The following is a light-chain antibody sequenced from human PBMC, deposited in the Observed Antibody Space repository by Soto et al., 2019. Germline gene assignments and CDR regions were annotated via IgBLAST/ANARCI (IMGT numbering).Light chain of an antibody. CDR3: ASYTSSSTFVI. V-gene: IGLV2-14*01. Sequence: LTQPPSVSVSPGQTATITCSGTSSDVGGYKYVSWYQQHPDKAPKLIIFEVSNRPSGISSRFSGSKSGNTASLTISGLQAEDEADYYCASYTSSSTFVIFGRGTKLTVL. CDR1: SSDVGGYKY. CDR2: EVS. J-gene: IGLJ2*01.